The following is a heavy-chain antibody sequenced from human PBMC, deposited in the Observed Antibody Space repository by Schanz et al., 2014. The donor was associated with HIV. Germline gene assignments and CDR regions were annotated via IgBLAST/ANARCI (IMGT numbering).Heavy chain of an antibody. CDR1: GGTFGTYG. CDR2: IIPIFVTT. V-gene: IGHV1-69*01. J-gene: IGHJ6*02. Sequence: QVQLLQSGAEMKKPGSSVKVSCKASGGTFGTYGFTWVRQAPGQGLEWVGGIIPIFVTTNYAPRFQGRLTMTADVSTNTASMELSSLRPEDTAVYYCARGLKDYYYALDVWGQGTTVIVSS. D-gene: IGHD3-16*01. CDR3: ARGLKDYYYALDV.